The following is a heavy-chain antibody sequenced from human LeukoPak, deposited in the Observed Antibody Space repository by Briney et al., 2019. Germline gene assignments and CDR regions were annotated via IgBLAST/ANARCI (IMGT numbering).Heavy chain of an antibody. J-gene: IGHJ4*01. CDR2: IYYSGST. V-gene: IGHV4-59*01. CDR3: AGESSASSLDY. CDR1: GASINSYY. Sequence: SETLSLTCTVSGASINSYYYSWIRQPPGKGLEWIGYIYYSGSTNYNPSLKSRFTFSIDTSKNQFSLNLRSVTAADTAVYYCAGESSASSLDYWGQGILVTVSS. D-gene: IGHD3-22*01.